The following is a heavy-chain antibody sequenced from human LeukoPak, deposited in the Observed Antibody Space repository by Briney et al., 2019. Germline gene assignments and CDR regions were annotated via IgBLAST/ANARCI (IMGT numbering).Heavy chain of an antibody. V-gene: IGHV3-66*01. CDR1: GFTVSSNY. J-gene: IGHJ4*02. CDR3: ARADGHFFDY. Sequence: GDSLRLSCAASGFTVSSNYMTWVRQAPGKGLEWVSIIYCGGNTYYADSVKGRFSISRDNSKNTLYLQMNSLRAEDTAVYYCARADGHFFDYWGQGTPVTVSS. CDR2: IYCGGNT. D-gene: IGHD3-3*02.